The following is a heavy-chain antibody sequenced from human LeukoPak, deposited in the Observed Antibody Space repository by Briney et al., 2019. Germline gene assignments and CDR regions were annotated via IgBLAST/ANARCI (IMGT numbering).Heavy chain of an antibody. J-gene: IGHJ4*02. CDR3: VRNSAFAH. CDR1: GFSIDTYD. Sequence: GGSLRLSCAVSGFSIDTYDMNWVRQAPGKGLEWISYISNSGYTIHYADSVKGRFIISKDEANNSLFLQMYRLTAEDTGVYYCVRNSAFAHWGQGTLV. D-gene: IGHD2-15*01. CDR2: ISNSGYTI. V-gene: IGHV3-48*03.